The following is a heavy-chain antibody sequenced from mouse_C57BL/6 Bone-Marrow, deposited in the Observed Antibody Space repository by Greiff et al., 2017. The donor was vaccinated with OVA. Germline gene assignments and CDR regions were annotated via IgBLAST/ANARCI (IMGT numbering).Heavy chain of an antibody. CDR3: TRSNTTVPAY. V-gene: IGHV1-15*01. D-gene: IGHD1-1*01. J-gene: IGHJ3*01. CDR1: GYTFTDYE. CDR2: IDPETGGT. Sequence: QVQLKESGAELVRPGASVTLSCKASGYTFTDYEMHWVKQTPVHGLEWIGAIDPETGGTAYNQKFKGKAILTADKSSSTAYMELRSLTSEDSAVYYCTRSNTTVPAYWGQGTLVTVSA.